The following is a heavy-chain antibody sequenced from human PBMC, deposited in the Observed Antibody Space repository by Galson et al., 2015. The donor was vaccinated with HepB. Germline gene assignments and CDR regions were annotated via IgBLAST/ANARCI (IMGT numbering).Heavy chain of an antibody. Sequence: SVKVSCKASGYTFTGYYMHWVRQAPGQGLEWMGRINPNSGGTNYAQKFQGRVTMTRDTSISTAYMELSRLRSDDTAVYYCALNYYDSTFDYYMDVWGKGTTVTVSS. CDR3: ALNYYDSTFDYYMDV. CDR2: INPNSGGT. J-gene: IGHJ6*03. V-gene: IGHV1-2*06. CDR1: GYTFTGYY. D-gene: IGHD3-22*01.